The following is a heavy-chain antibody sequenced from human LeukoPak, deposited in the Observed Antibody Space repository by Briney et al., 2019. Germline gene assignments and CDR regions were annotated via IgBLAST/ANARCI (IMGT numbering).Heavy chain of an antibody. CDR2: ISRSTNYI. J-gene: IGHJ4*02. D-gene: IGHD4-23*01. CDR1: RFTFSSYS. V-gene: IGHV3-21*01. Sequence: PGGSLRLSCAASRFTFSSYSMNWVRQAPGKGLEWVSSISRSTNYIYYADSVKGRFTISRDNAKNSLYLQMNSLRVEDTAVYYCVRDSGEGGNSGDYWGQGTLVTVSS. CDR3: VRDSGEGGNSGDY.